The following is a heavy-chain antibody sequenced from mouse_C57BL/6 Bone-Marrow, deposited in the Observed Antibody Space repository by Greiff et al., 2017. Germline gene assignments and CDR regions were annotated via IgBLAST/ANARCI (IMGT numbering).Heavy chain of an antibody. D-gene: IGHD1-1*01. J-gene: IGHJ4*01. Sequence: EVQLQQSGPELVKPGASVKISCKASGYTFTDYYMNWVKQSHGKSLEWIGDINPNNGGTSYNQKFKGKATLTVDKSSSTAYMELRSLTSEDSAVYYCARGPFYYYGSSLAMDYWGQGTSVTVSS. CDR2: INPNNGGT. CDR3: ARGPFYYYGSSLAMDY. CDR1: GYTFTDYY. V-gene: IGHV1-26*01.